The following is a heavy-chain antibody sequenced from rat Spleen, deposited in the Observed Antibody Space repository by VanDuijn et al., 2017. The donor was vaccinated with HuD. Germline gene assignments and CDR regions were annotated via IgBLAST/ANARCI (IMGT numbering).Heavy chain of an antibody. V-gene: IGHV5-22*01. CDR2: INFDGSGT. CDR1: GFTFSNYD. CDR3: TRGINYGGYGYVMDA. D-gene: IGHD1-11*01. J-gene: IGHJ4*01. Sequence: EVQLVESGGGIVQPGRAMKLSCAASGFTFSNYDMAWVRQAPKKGLEWVASINFDGSGTYYPDSVKGRFTISRDNAKSTLYLQMNSLRSEDTATYYCTRGINYGGYGYVMDAWGQGASVTVSS.